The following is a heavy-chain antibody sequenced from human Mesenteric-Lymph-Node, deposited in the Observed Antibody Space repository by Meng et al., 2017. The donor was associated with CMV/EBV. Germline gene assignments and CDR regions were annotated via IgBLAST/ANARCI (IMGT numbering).Heavy chain of an antibody. Sequence: GESLKISCAASGFTFSSYAMHWVRQAPGKGLEWVAVISYDGSNKYYADSVKGRFTISRDNAKNSLYLQMNSLRAEDTAVYYCYAGGVYYYYGMDVWGQGTTVTVSS. V-gene: IGHV3-30*04. D-gene: IGHD2-2*01. CDR3: YAGGVYYYYGMDV. CDR1: GFTFSSYA. CDR2: ISYDGSNK. J-gene: IGHJ6*02.